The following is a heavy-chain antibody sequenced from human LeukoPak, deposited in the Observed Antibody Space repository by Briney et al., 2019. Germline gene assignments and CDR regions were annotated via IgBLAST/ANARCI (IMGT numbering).Heavy chain of an antibody. D-gene: IGHD6-6*01. V-gene: IGHV1-8*01. J-gene: IGHJ6*02. Sequence: ASVKVSCKASGYTFTSYDINWERQATGQGVEWMGWMNPNSGNTGYAQKFQGRVTMTRNTSISTAYMELSSLRSEDTAVYYCARVGGGSSFVYYYYGMDVWGQGTTVTVSS. CDR1: GYTFTSYD. CDR3: ARVGGGSSFVYYYYGMDV. CDR2: MNPNSGNT.